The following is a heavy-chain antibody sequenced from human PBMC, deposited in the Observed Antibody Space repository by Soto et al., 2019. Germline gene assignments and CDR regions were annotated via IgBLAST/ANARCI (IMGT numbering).Heavy chain of an antibody. Sequence: GGSLRLSCAASGFTFSNYGMHWVRQAPGKGLEWVAIIWHDGNNKYYADSVRGRFIISRDNSKNRLYLQMNSLRAEDTAVYYCASDLVGASDSYGLDVWGQGTPVTV. D-gene: IGHD1-26*01. CDR1: GFTFSNYG. J-gene: IGHJ6*02. V-gene: IGHV3-33*01. CDR3: ASDLVGASDSYGLDV. CDR2: IWHDGNNK.